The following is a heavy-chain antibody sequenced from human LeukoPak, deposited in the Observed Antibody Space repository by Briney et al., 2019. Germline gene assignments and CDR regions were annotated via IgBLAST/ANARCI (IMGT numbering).Heavy chain of an antibody. CDR3: AREAGAGPFDC. Sequence: GGSLRLSCAASGSTVGNKYMTWVRQAPGEGLEWVSVIYSDGSTYYADSVKGRFTISRDNSKNTLYLQMNSLRVDDTALYYCAREAGAGPFDCWGPGTLVTVSS. CDR2: IYSDGST. CDR1: GSTVGNKY. D-gene: IGHD6-13*01. V-gene: IGHV3-66*01. J-gene: IGHJ4*02.